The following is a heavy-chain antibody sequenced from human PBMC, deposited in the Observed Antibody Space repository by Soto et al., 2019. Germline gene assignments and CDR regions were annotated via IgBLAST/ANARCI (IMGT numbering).Heavy chain of an antibody. CDR3: ATQRARMEGANYFDY. J-gene: IGHJ4*01. CDR2: ISSSGSTI. Sequence: GGSXRLSCAASGFTFIDYDMSWIRQAPGKRLEWVSYISSSGSTIYYADSVKGRFNTSRDNAKNSLYLQVNSLRAQDTAVYYCATQRARMEGANYFDYWGQGTLVTVSS. V-gene: IGHV3-11*01. CDR1: GFTFIDYD. D-gene: IGHD6-25*01.